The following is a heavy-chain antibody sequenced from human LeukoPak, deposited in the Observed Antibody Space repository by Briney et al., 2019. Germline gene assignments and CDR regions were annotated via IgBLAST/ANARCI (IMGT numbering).Heavy chain of an antibody. D-gene: IGHD1-1*01. CDR1: GFTFSSYS. CDR2: ISSSSSYI. CDR3: AREPMTGIDY. J-gene: IGHJ4*02. V-gene: IGHV3-21*01. Sequence: PGGSLRLSCAASGFTFSSYSMNWVRQAPGKGLEWVSSISSSSSYIYYADSVKGRFTISRDNAKNSLYLQMNSLKVEDTAVYYCAREPMTGIDYWGQGTLVTVSS.